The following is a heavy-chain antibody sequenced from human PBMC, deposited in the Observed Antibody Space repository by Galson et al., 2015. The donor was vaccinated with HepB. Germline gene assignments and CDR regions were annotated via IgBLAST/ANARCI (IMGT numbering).Heavy chain of an antibody. J-gene: IGHJ5*02. CDR2: IIPILGIA. CDR3: ASAKRGYSYGRPGDNWFDP. Sequence: SVKVSCKASGGTFSSYAISWVRQAPGQGLEWMGRIIPILGIANYAQKFQGRVTITADKSTSTAYMELSSLRSEDTAVYYCASAKRGYSYGRPGDNWFDPWGQGTLVTVSS. D-gene: IGHD5-18*01. CDR1: GGTFSSYA. V-gene: IGHV1-69*04.